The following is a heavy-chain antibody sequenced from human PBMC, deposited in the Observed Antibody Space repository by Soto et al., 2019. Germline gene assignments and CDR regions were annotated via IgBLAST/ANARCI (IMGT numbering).Heavy chain of an antibody. CDR1: GYTFTSYG. CDR3: ASGGLEESWNYASFDY. Sequence: ASVKVSCKASGYTFTSYGISWVRQAPGQGLEWMGWISAYNGNTNYAQKLQGRVIMTTDTSTSTAYMELRSLRSDDTAVYYCASGGLEESWNYASFDYWGQGTLVTVSS. V-gene: IGHV1-18*01. D-gene: IGHD1-7*01. CDR2: ISAYNGNT. J-gene: IGHJ4*02.